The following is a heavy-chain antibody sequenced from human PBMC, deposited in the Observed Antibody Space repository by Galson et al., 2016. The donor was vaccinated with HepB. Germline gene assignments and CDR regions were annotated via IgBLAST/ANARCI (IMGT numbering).Heavy chain of an antibody. V-gene: IGHV5-51*01. D-gene: IGHD6-19*01. Sequence: QSGADVKKPEESLKISCKGSGSTFTQYWIGWVRERPGKGLEWMGIIYPGDSDTEYSPSFQGRVTLSVDRSINTAYLQWSSLQASDTGIYYCVRHLHDEQRLVPPFYTSGWYWDYWGLGTLVTVSS. J-gene: IGHJ4*02. CDR1: GSTFTQYW. CDR3: VRHLHDEQRLVPPFYTSGWYWDY. CDR2: IYPGDSDT.